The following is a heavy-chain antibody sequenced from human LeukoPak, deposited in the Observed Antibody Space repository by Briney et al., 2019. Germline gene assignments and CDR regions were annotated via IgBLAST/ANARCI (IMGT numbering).Heavy chain of an antibody. CDR1: GFTFSSYA. D-gene: IGHD1-1*01. J-gene: IGHJ6*02. Sequence: GGSLRLSCAASGFTFSSYAMSWVRQAPGKGLEWVSAISGSGGSTYYADSVKGRFTISRDNAKNSLYLQMNSLRAEDTAVYYCAREGWNRFGYYYYGMDVWGQGTTVTVSS. CDR3: AREGWNRFGYYYYGMDV. CDR2: ISGSGGST. V-gene: IGHV3-23*01.